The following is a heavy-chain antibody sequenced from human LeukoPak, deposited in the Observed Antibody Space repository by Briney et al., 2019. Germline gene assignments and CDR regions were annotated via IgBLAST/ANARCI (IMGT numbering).Heavy chain of an antibody. CDR3: ARVALGSYNWFDP. CDR1: GFTFDGYA. V-gene: IGHV3-74*01. Sequence: GGSLRLSCAASGFTFDGYAMHWVRQAPGKGLVWVSRISPDGSRTTYADSVKGRFTISRDNAKNTVYLQMNSLRAEDTAVYYCARVALGSYNWFDPWGQGTLVTVSS. CDR2: ISPDGSRT. D-gene: IGHD3-10*01. J-gene: IGHJ5*02.